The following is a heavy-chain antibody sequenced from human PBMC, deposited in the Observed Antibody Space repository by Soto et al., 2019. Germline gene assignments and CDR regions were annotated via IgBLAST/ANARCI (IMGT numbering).Heavy chain of an antibody. CDR3: ARGTRGYGMDV. Sequence: SETLSLTCAVYGGSFSGYYWSWIRQPPGKGLEWIGEINHSGSTNYNPSLKSRVTISVDTSKNQFSLKLSSVTAADTAVYYCARGTRGYGMDVWRQGTTVTVSS. J-gene: IGHJ6*02. V-gene: IGHV4-34*01. CDR1: GGSFSGYY. CDR2: INHSGST.